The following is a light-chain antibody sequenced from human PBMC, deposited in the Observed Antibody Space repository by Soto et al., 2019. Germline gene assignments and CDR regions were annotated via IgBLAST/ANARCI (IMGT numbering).Light chain of an antibody. CDR2: GAS. CDR1: QTISSSY. CDR3: QQYTYSPWT. Sequence: EVVLTQSPGTLSLSPGERVTLSCRTSQTISSSYLGWYQQKPGQAPRLLIYGASSRATGIPDRFSGSGSGTDFTLTISRLEAEDFAVYYCQQYTYSPWTFGQGTKVEIK. J-gene: IGKJ1*01. V-gene: IGKV3-20*01.